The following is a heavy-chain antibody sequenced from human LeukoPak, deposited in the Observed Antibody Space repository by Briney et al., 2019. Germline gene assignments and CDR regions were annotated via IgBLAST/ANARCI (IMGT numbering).Heavy chain of an antibody. CDR1: GFTFISYS. D-gene: IGHD3-22*01. Sequence: GGSLRLSCAASGFTFISYSMNWVRQAPGKGLEWVSPISSSSSYIHYADSVKSRFTISRDNAKNSLYLQMNSLRVEDTAVYYCARVGDSSGYIPYFFDYWGQGTLVTVSS. J-gene: IGHJ4*02. CDR3: ARVGDSSGYIPYFFDY. CDR2: ISSSSSYI. V-gene: IGHV3-21*01.